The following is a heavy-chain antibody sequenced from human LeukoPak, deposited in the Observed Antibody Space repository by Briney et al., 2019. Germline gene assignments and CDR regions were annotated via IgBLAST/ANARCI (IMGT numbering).Heavy chain of an antibody. CDR2: INPRSGGT. CDR1: GYTFTDHY. V-gene: IGHV1-2*02. CDR3: ARYKVGELTGDY. Sequence: ASVRVSCKASGYTFTDHYMHWVRQAPGQGLEWMGWINPRSGGTNYAQKFQGRVTMTRDTSTSTVYMELSSLRSEDTAVYYCARYKVGELTGDYWGQGTLVTVSS. D-gene: IGHD1-7*01. J-gene: IGHJ4*02.